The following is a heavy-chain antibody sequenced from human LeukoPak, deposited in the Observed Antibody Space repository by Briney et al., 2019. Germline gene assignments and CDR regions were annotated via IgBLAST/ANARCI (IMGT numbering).Heavy chain of an antibody. CDR3: VRPDRIFGVPAAFDA. D-gene: IGHD3-3*02. CDR2: IIPKYSAS. Sequence: SVKVSCKASGGSFSDYPINWVRQAPGQGLEWLGGIIPKYSASNYAQAFQGRVTITADESTNTVYMEMSGLRPDDTAAYYCVRPDRIFGVPAAFDAWGQGTLVAVSS. CDR1: GGSFSDYP. J-gene: IGHJ3*01. V-gene: IGHV1-69*01.